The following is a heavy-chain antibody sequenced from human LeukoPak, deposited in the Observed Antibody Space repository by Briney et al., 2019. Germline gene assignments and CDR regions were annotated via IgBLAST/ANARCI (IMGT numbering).Heavy chain of an antibody. D-gene: IGHD3-10*01. Sequence: SETLSLTCTVSGGSISSHYWSWIRQPAGKGLEWIGRIYTSGSTNYNPSLKSRVTMSVDTSKSQFSLKLSFVTAADTAVYYCARGINGGLGEAPAYWSQGTLVTVSS. J-gene: IGHJ4*02. CDR3: ARGINGGLGEAPAY. CDR1: GGSISSHY. CDR2: IYTSGST. V-gene: IGHV4-4*07.